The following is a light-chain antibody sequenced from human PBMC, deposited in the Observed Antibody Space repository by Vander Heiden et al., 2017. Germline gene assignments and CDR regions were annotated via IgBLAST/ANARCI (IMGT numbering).Light chain of an antibody. CDR1: QSISSY. CDR3: LHPYTGPRT. J-gene: IGKJ1*01. CDR2: GAS. Sequence: DIQMSKSPSPLSASVGDRVTITCRASQSISSYLNWYQHKPGKAPKLLIYGASSLQTGVPSRFRGSGSGTDFTLTVASLEPEDFAAYYCLHPYTGPRTFGQGTKVEIK. V-gene: IGKV1-39*01.